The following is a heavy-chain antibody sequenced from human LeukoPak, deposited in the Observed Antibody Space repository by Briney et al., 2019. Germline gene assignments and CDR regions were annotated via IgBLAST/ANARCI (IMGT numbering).Heavy chain of an antibody. Sequence: GGSLRLSCAASGFIFSNYNMNWVRQAPGKGLEWVSFISSSGSYIYFADSVNGRFTISRDNAKNSLYLQMNSLRAEDTAMYYCARGGDGYNSDLDYWGQGTLVTVSS. CDR1: GFIFSNYN. CDR2: ISSSGSYI. CDR3: ARGGDGYNSDLDY. D-gene: IGHD5-24*01. V-gene: IGHV3-21*01. J-gene: IGHJ4*02.